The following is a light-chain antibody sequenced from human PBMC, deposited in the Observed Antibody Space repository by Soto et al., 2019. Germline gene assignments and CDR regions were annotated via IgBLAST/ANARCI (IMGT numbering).Light chain of an antibody. CDR2: KAS. CDR3: QQYNTYPWT. Sequence: DIQMTQSPSTLSASVGDRVTITCRASQYISTWLAWYHQKPGKAPKLLIYKASSLQSGVPSRFSGSGSGTEFTLTLSSLQPDDFATYYCQQYNTYPWTFGQGTKVEIK. V-gene: IGKV1-5*03. J-gene: IGKJ1*01. CDR1: QYISTW.